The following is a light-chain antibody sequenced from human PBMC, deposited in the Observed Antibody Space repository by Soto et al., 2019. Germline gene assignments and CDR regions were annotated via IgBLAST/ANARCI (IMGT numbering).Light chain of an antibody. CDR2: AAS. Sequence: DIQMTQSPSSLSASVGDRITITCRASQSITSHLNWYQQKPGKAPKLLIYAASSLQSGVPSRFSGSGSGTDFTLTISSLQPEDFRTYYCQQTYSTPWTFGQGTKVEVK. V-gene: IGKV1-39*01. CDR3: QQTYSTPWT. CDR1: QSITSH. J-gene: IGKJ1*01.